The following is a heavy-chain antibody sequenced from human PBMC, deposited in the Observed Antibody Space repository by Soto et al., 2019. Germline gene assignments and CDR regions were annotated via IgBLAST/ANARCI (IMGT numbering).Heavy chain of an antibody. Sequence: GESLKISCKGSGYSFTSYWISWVRQMPGKGLEWMGRIDSSDSYTNYSPSFQGHVTISADKSISTAYLQWSSLKASDTAMYYCASRSIAVSPSPLGWGQGTLVTVSS. V-gene: IGHV5-10-1*01. CDR2: IDSSDSYT. CDR3: ASRSIAVSPSPLG. J-gene: IGHJ4*02. CDR1: GYSFTSYW. D-gene: IGHD6-19*01.